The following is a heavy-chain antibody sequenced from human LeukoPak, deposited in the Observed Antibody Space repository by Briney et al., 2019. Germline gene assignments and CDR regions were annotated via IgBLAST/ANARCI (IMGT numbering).Heavy chain of an antibody. CDR2: IYNDGRT. CDR1: GGSISSYY. J-gene: IGHJ4*02. V-gene: IGHV4-4*07. CDR3: ARGRGYSRRDFDY. D-gene: IGHD3-10*01. Sequence: SETLSLTCTVSGGSISSYYWSWIRQPAGKGLEWIGRIYNDGRTNYNPSLKSRATISVDTSQNHFSLKLSSVTAADTAVYYCARGRGYSRRDFDYWGQGTLVTVSS.